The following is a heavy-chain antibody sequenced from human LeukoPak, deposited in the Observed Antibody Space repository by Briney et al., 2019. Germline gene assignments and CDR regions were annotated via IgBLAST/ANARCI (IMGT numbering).Heavy chain of an antibody. J-gene: IGHJ4*02. CDR2: INPSGGST. V-gene: IGHV1-46*01. Sequence: ASVKVSCKASGYTFTGYYMHWVRQAPGQGLEWMGIINPSGGSTSYAQKFQGRVTMTRDTSTSTVYMELSSLRSEDTAVYYCARDLPAGDYYGSGSPGYFDYWGQGTLVTVSS. CDR1: GYTFTGYY. CDR3: ARDLPAGDYYGSGSPGYFDY. D-gene: IGHD3-10*01.